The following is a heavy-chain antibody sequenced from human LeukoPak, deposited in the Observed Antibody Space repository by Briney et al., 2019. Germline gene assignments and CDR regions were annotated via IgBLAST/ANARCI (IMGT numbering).Heavy chain of an antibody. CDR3: ARGCYGDYVAYYFGY. CDR2: IYYSGST. CDR1: GGSISSSSYY. J-gene: IGHJ4*02. D-gene: IGHD4-17*01. Sequence: SETLSLTCTVSGGSISSSSYYWGWIRQPPGKGLEWIVSIYYSGSTYYNPSLKSRVTISVDTSKNQFSLKLSSVTAADTAVYYCARGCYGDYVAYYFGYWGQGTLVTVSS. V-gene: IGHV4-39*07.